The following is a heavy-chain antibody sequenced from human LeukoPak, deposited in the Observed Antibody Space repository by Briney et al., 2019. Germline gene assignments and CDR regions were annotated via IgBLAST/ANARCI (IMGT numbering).Heavy chain of an antibody. D-gene: IGHD3-22*01. CDR2: ISYDGSNR. J-gene: IGHJ3*02. V-gene: IGHV3-30-3*01. Sequence: GGSLRLSCAASGFTFSSYAVHWVRQAPGKGLEWVAVISYDGSNRYYADSVKGRFTISRDHSKNTLYLKMNSLRAEDTAVYYCARDWDYYEGHAFDIWGQGTMVTVS. CDR1: GFTFSSYA. CDR3: ARDWDYYEGHAFDI.